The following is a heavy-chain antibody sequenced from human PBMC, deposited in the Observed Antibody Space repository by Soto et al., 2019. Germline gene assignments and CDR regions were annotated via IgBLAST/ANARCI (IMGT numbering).Heavy chain of an antibody. CDR3: VKDKWYNNTWYLDY. CDR2: ISWNSGSI. CDR1: GFTFDDYA. J-gene: IGHJ4*02. V-gene: IGHV3-9*01. Sequence: EVQLVESGGTLVEPGRSLRLSCAASGFTFDDYAMHWVRQAPGKGLEWVASISWNSGSIGYADSVKGRFTISRDNAKNSLSLQMNSPRPEDTALYYCVKDKWYNNTWYLDYCVQGTLVTVSS. D-gene: IGHD6-13*01.